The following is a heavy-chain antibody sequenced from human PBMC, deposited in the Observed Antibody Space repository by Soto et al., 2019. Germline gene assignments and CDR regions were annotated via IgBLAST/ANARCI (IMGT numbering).Heavy chain of an antibody. Sequence: QITLKESGPTLVKPTQTLTLTCTFSGFSLTTSGVGVGWIRQPPGKALEWLALIFWNDDERYSPSLKNRLNNTKDTSKNQVVLKMDHMDPVDTAPYYCLHTGYSYDPFGYLGRGTLVTVSS. J-gene: IGHJ4*02. CDR1: GFSLTTSGVG. CDR3: LHTGYSYDPFGY. CDR2: IFWNDDE. V-gene: IGHV2-5*01. D-gene: IGHD5-18*01.